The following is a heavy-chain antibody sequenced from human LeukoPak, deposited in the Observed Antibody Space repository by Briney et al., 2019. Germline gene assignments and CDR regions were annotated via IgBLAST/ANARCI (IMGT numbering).Heavy chain of an antibody. CDR1: GFTLSSYN. J-gene: IGHJ4*02. CDR3: ARVRSSGWSYFDY. Sequence: GGSLRLSCAASGFTLSSYNMNWVRQAPGKGLEWISYISSDSRTIYDVDSVRGRFTISRDNAKNTLYLQMNSLRAEDTAVYYCARVRSSGWSYFDYWGQGTLVTVSS. CDR2: ISSDSRTI. D-gene: IGHD6-19*01. V-gene: IGHV3-48*01.